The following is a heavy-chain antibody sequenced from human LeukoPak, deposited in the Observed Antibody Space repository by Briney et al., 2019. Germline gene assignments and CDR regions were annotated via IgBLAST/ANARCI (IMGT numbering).Heavy chain of an antibody. CDR2: MNPNSGNT. Sequence: ASVKVSCKASGYTFTSYAMHWVRQAPGQRLEWMGWMNPNSGNTGYAQKFQGRVTITRNTSISTAYMELSSLRSEDTAVYYCARGSPGYDFWSGYYGGDAFDIWGQGTMVTVSS. D-gene: IGHD3-3*01. CDR3: ARGSPGYDFWSGYYGGDAFDI. J-gene: IGHJ3*02. CDR1: GYTFTSYA. V-gene: IGHV1-8*03.